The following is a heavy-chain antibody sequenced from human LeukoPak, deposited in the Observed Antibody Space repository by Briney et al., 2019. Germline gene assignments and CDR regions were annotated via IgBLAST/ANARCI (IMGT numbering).Heavy chain of an antibody. Sequence: PGGSLRLSCAASGFTFSDYYMSWIRQAPGKGLEWISYIHSRGSTTYYADSVKGRFTISRDSSKNTLFLQMNGLGAEDTAVYYCAKGAEEGVVITAVYYYYMDVWGKGTTVTISS. CDR3: AKGAEEGVVITAVYYYYMDV. J-gene: IGHJ6*03. CDR1: GFTFSDYY. CDR2: IHSRGSTT. V-gene: IGHV3-11*01. D-gene: IGHD3-22*01.